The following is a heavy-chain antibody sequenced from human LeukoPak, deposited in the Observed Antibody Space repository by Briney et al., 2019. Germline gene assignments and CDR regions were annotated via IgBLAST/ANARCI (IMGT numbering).Heavy chain of an antibody. CDR2: ISASGSNP. CDR1: GFAFGSYG. V-gene: IGHV3-23*01. J-gene: IGHJ4*02. D-gene: IGHD3-22*01. CDR3: AKDRNPMIVVVWTH. Sequence: PGGSLRLSCAASGFAFGSYGMSWVRQAPGKGLEWVAAISASGSNPHYSDSVKGRFTISRDNSKNTLYLQMNSLRAEGTAVYYCAKDRNPMIVVVWTHWGQGTLVTVSS.